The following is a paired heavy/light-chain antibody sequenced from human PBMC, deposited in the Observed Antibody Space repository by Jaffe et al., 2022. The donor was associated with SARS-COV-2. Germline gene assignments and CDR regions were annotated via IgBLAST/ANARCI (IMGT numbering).Heavy chain of an antibody. D-gene: IGHD3-22*01. CDR1: GFTFRHYG. CDR2: ISHDGTKT. CDR3: AKVAFGSYYDGGGYAAFDI. Sequence: QVQLVESGGGVVKPGGSLRLSCEASGFTFRHYGMHWVRQAPGKGLEWVAVISHDGTKTHFAESVKGRFIISRDNSKNSLNLQMNSLRIEDTAVYYCAKVAFGSYYDGGGYAAFDIWGQGTVVTVSS. V-gene: IGHV3-30*18. J-gene: IGHJ3*02.
Light chain of an antibody. CDR2: HDN. V-gene: IGLV1-44*01. Sequence: QSVLAQPPSASGTPGQRVILSCSGGSSNIEANTVNWYQRLPGTAPKLIMFHDNRRPSGVPDRFSGSKSGTSASLAISGLQSEDEGEYVCAAWDDRVNTPLFGGGTKLTVL. CDR1: SSNIEANT. CDR3: AAWDDRVNTPL. J-gene: IGLJ2*01.